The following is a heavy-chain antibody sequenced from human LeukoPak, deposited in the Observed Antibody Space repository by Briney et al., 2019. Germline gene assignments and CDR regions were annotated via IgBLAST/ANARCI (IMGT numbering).Heavy chain of an antibody. CDR3: ARDQYFFHTSGSDAFDI. CDR2: TYQIGTT. CDR1: GYSISSGYH. D-gene: IGHD3-22*01. J-gene: IGHJ3*02. Sequence: SETLSLTCTVSGYSISSGYHWGWIRQPPGKGLEWIASTYQIGTTYYNPSLKSRVTISVDTSKNQFSLKLSSVTAADTAVYYCARDQYFFHTSGSDAFDIWGQGTMVTVSS. V-gene: IGHV4-38-2*02.